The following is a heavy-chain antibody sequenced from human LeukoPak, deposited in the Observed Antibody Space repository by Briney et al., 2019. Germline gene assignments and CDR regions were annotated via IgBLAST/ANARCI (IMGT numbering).Heavy chain of an antibody. CDR3: VRDHYYSMDV. CDR1: GFTFSTSW. V-gene: IGHV3-74*03. CDR2: INSDGSST. Sequence: GGSLRLSCAASGFTFSTSWLHWVRHAPEKGLVWVSRINSDGSSTTYADSVKGRFTISRDNPKNTLYLQMNSLRAEDTAVYYCVRDHYYSMDVWGQGTTVTVS. J-gene: IGHJ6*02.